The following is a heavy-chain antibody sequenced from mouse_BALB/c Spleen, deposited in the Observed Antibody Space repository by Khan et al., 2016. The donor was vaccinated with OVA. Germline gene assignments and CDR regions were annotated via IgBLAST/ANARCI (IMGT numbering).Heavy chain of an antibody. D-gene: IGHD1-1*01. CDR2: VSTGGGYT. Sequence: EVKLVESGGDLVKPGGSLKLSCAASGFTFSTYGMSWVRQTPDKRLEWVATVSTGGGYTYYPDSVKGRFTISRDNAKNTLYLQMSSLKSEDTAMFYCARLAYYYDREGFAYWGQGTLVTVSA. CDR1: GFTFSTYG. V-gene: IGHV5-6*02. J-gene: IGHJ3*01. CDR3: ARLAYYYDREGFAY.